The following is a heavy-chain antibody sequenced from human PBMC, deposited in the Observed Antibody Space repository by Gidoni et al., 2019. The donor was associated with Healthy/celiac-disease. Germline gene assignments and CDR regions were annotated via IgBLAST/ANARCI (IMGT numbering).Heavy chain of an antibody. D-gene: IGHD1-26*01. V-gene: IGHV3-21*01. J-gene: IGHJ6*02. CDR1: RFTFSSYR. Sequence: EVQLVASGGGLVKPMWSLRPSCASSRFTFSSYRMNGVRQAPGKGLAWVSSISSSSSDIYYADSVKGRFTISRDNAKNSLYLQMNSLRAEDTAVYYCARDRWELLPATYYYYGMDVWGQGTTVTVSS. CDR3: ARDRWELLPATYYYYGMDV. CDR2: ISSSSSDI.